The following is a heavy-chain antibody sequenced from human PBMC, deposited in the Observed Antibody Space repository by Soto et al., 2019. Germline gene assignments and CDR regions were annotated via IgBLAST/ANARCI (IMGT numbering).Heavy chain of an antibody. D-gene: IGHD1-26*01. CDR3: ARISGSYNLLPDY. J-gene: IGHJ4*02. V-gene: IGHV4-31*03. CDR2: IDDSENT. Sequence: QVQLQESGPRLVKPSQTLSLTCIVSGGSISSGGHSWSWIRQHPGKGLEWIGYIDDSENTYYKPSHKSRLIMSVDASGTQFLLKLSSVTAADTAVYYCARISGSYNLLPDYWGQGTLVTVSS. CDR1: GGSISSGGHS.